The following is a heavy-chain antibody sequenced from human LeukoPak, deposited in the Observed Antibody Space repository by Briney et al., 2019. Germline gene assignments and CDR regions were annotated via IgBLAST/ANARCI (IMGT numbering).Heavy chain of an antibody. D-gene: IGHD2-15*01. CDR1: GGSISSGDYY. J-gene: IGHJ4*02. Sequence: TSETLSLTCTVSGGSISSGDYYWSWIRQPPGKGLEWIGYIYYSGSTYYNPSLKSRVTISVDTSKNQFSLKLSSVTAADTAVYYCARGMVTGDEDLGYCSGGSCYSEFWFDYWGQGTLVTVSS. CDR3: ARGMVTGDEDLGYCSGGSCYSEFWFDY. V-gene: IGHV4-30-4*01. CDR2: IYYSGST.